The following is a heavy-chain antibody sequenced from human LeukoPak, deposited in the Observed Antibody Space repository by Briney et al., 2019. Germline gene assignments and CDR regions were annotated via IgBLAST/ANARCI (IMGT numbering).Heavy chain of an antibody. V-gene: IGHV1-8*01. J-gene: IGHJ4*02. Sequence: GASVKVSCKASGYTFTSYDINWVRQATGQGLEWMGWMNPNSGNTGYAQKFQGRVTMTRNTSISTAYMELSSLRSEDTAVYYCARAPDYSGSYLDYWGQGTLVTVFS. CDR3: ARAPDYSGSYLDY. CDR1: GYTFTSYD. D-gene: IGHD1-26*01. CDR2: MNPNSGNT.